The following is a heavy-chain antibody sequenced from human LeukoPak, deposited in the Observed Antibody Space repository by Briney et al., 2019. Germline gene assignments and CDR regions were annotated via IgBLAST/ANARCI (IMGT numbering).Heavy chain of an antibody. V-gene: IGHV4-34*01. CDR1: SSKY. J-gene: IGHJ2*01. CDR3: ARGRVAAARAYFDL. D-gene: IGHD6-13*01. CDR2: MNYSGST. Sequence: SSKYMSGVRQAPAKGLEGIGEMNYSGSTNHNPSLKSRVTLSLDTTKHQFPLKLSAVTAAHTAGYYFARGRVAAARAYFDLWGHGSLVTAYS.